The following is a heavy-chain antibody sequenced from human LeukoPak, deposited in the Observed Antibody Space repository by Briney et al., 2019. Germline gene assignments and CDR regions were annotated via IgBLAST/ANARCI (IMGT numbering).Heavy chain of an antibody. D-gene: IGHD6-13*01. CDR3: ATPASAVVAVGHYYMDV. J-gene: IGHJ6*03. CDR1: GYTFTSYA. V-gene: IGHV1-3*01. Sequence: ASVKVSCKASGYTFTSYAMHWVRQAPGQRLEWMGWINAGNGNTKYSQKFQGRVTITRDTSASTAYMELSSLRSEDTAVYYCATPASAVVAVGHYYMDVWGKGTTVTVSS. CDR2: INAGNGNT.